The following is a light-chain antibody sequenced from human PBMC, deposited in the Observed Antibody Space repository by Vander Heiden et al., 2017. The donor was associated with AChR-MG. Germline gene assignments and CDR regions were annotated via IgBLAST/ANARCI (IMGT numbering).Light chain of an antibody. CDR1: PTNIGTFTG. Sequence: QSVLTQPPSVSRAPGQRLTTSCTGLPTNIGTFTGAHWYHPLPGSAPHRLIYCHNNRPAGIPDRFSGSKSGSSASLAITGLQPEDEADYSCQSYDSSLGVVVFGGGTKVTVL. J-gene: IGLJ2*01. V-gene: IGLV1-40*01. CDR2: CHN. CDR3: QSYDSSLGVVV.